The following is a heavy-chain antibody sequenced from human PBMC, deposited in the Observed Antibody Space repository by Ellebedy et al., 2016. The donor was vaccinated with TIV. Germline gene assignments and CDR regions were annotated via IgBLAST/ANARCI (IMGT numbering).Heavy chain of an antibody. V-gene: IGHV3-30-3*01. J-gene: IGHJ4*02. Sequence: GESLKISCAASRFTFSSYVMHWVRQAPGKGLEWVAAISFDGSNKYYADSVKGRFTISRDNAKNTLYLQMNSLRAEDTAVYYCATEWPRNYWGQGTLVTVSS. D-gene: IGHD5-24*01. CDR3: ATEWPRNY. CDR2: ISFDGSNK. CDR1: RFTFSSYV.